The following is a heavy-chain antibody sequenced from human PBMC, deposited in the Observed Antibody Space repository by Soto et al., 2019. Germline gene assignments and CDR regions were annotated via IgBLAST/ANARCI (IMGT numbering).Heavy chain of an antibody. D-gene: IGHD3-16*01. CDR2: INPNSGGT. V-gene: IGHV1-2*02. Sequence: QVQLVQSGAEVKKPGASVKVSCKASGYTFTGYYMHWVRQAPGQGLEWMGWINPNSGGTNYAQRFQGRVNMTRDTSISTAYMELSRLRSDDTAVYYCARDWGYDYVWGGDYWGQGTLVTVSS. CDR1: GYTFTGYY. CDR3: ARDWGYDYVWGGDY. J-gene: IGHJ4*02.